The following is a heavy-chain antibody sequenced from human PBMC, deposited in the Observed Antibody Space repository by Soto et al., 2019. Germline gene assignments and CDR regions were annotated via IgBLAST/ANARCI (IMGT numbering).Heavy chain of an antibody. CDR1: GGSISSSSYY. J-gene: IGHJ4*02. CDR2: IYYSGST. CDR3: ARSYHLLSNLAPDY. V-gene: IGHV4-39*01. D-gene: IGHD2-2*01. Sequence: QLQLQESGPGLVKPSETLSLTCTVSGGSISSSSYYWGWIRQPPGKGLEWIGSIYYSGSTYYNPSLKSRVTISEDTSKNQLPLKRSSVTAADTAVYYCARSYHLLSNLAPDYCCQGTLVTVSS.